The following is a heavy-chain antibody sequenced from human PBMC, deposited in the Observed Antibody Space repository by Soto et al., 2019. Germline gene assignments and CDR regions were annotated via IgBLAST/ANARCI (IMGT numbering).Heavy chain of an antibody. J-gene: IGHJ4*02. V-gene: IGHV3-33*01. CDR2: IWYDASNK. CDR1: GFTFRTYG. CDR3: ARGRVDGGELDL. Sequence: VQLVESGGGVVQPGRSLRLTCAASGFTFRTYGMYWVRQAPGKGLERVAVIWYDASNKYYADSVKGRFTISRDNSENTLYLQMNRLSAEDTAVYYCARGRVDGGELDLWGQGTLVTVSS. D-gene: IGHD1-26*01.